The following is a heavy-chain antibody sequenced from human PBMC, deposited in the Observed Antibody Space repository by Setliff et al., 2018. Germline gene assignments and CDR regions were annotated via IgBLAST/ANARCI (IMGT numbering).Heavy chain of an antibody. V-gene: IGHV5-51*01. D-gene: IGHD2-15*01. CDR1: EYTFTTNW. CDR3: ATLGTVVVDAFDF. J-gene: IGHJ3*01. CDR2: IYPGDPDT. Sequence: GESLKISCKGSEYTFTTNWIAWVRQMPGKGLEWMGIIYPGDPDTRYSPSFQGRVTISADKSISTAYLQWSSLKASDTAMYYCATLGTVVVDAFDFWGQGTRVTVSS.